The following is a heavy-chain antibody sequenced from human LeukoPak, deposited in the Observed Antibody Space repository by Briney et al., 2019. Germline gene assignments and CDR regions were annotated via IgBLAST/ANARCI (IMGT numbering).Heavy chain of an antibody. CDR3: ARDRVVGGSVSWNFDY. CDR2: INPNSGGT. D-gene: IGHD3-10*01. J-gene: IGHJ4*02. Sequence: ASVTVSCKASGYTFTGYYMHWVRQAPGQGLEWMGWINPNSGGTNYAQKFQGRVTMTRDTSISTAYMELSRLRSDDTAVYYCARDRVVGGSVSWNFDYWGQGTLVTVSS. CDR1: GYTFTGYY. V-gene: IGHV1-2*02.